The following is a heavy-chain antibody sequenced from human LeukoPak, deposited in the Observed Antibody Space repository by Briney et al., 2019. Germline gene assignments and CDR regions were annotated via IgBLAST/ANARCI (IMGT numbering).Heavy chain of an antibody. CDR1: GFTFSSYE. Sequence: GGSLRLSCAASGFTFSSYEMNWVRQAPGKGLEWISYISTSGSTIYYADSVKGRFTISRDNAKNSLYPQMNSLRAEDTAVYYCARDLKAQYYFDYWGQGTLVTVSS. CDR3: ARDLKAQYYFDY. CDR2: ISTSGSTI. V-gene: IGHV3-48*03. J-gene: IGHJ4*02.